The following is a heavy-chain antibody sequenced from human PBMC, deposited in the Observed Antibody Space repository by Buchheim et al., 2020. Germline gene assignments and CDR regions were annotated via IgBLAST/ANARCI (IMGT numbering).Heavy chain of an antibody. CDR1: GGSISSSNW. J-gene: IGHJ4*02. D-gene: IGHD6-19*01. V-gene: IGHV4-4*02. CDR3: ASLYSTGLEDF. CDR2: IYHSGTT. Sequence: QVQLQESGPGLVKPSGTLSLTCTVSGGSISSSNWWNWVRQPPGKGLEWIGEIYHSGTTNYNPSLKSRVTLSVDKSTNQFSLKLSSVTAADTAMYYCASLYSTGLEDFWGQGTL.